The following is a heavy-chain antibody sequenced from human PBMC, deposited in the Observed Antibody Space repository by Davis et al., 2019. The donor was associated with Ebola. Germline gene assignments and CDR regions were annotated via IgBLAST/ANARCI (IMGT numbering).Heavy chain of an antibody. CDR2: ISGSGGST. V-gene: IGHV3-23*01. J-gene: IGHJ6*02. Sequence: GGSLRLSCAASRFTFSSYAMSWVRQAPGKGLEWVSAISGSGGSTYYADSVKGRFTISRDNSKNTLYLQMNSLRAEDTAVYYCARDRYYATTYYYGMDVWGQGTTVTVSS. D-gene: IGHD3-22*01. CDR1: RFTFSSYA. CDR3: ARDRYYATTYYYGMDV.